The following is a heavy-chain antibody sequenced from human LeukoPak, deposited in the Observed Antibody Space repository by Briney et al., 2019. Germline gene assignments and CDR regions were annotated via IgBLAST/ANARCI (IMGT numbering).Heavy chain of an antibody. J-gene: IGHJ6*02. CDR2: INWNGGGT. Sequence: GGSLRLSCAATGFTFKDYGMHWVRQPSGKGLEWVSSINWNGGGTDYADSVKGRFTISRDNAKNSLYLQLSSLRPEDTALYYCAKHMRATNTYSFFGLDVWGHGTTVTVSS. CDR1: GFTFKDYG. CDR3: AKHMRATNTYSFFGLDV. D-gene: IGHD1-26*01. V-gene: IGHV3-9*01.